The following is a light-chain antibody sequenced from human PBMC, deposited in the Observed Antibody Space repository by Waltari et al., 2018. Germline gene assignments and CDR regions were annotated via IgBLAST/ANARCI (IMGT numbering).Light chain of an antibody. Sequence: SFELTQPPYVSVSPGQTASITCPGAKLGDGYNSWYQQRSGRSPVWILYQDNKRPSGIPGRFSGSNSGDTATLTISGTQASDEADYYCQAWDSRSWVFGTGTTLTVL. CDR2: QDN. V-gene: IGLV3-1*01. CDR1: KLGDGY. J-gene: IGLJ3*02. CDR3: QAWDSRSWV.